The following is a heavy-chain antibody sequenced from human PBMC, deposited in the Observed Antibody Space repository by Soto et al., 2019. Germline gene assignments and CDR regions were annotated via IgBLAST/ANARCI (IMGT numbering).Heavy chain of an antibody. V-gene: IGHV4-4*02. CDR1: GGSISSSNW. Sequence: PSETLSLTCAVSGGSISSSNWWSWVRQPPGKGLEWIGEIYHSGSTNYNPSLKSRVTISVDKSKNQFSLKLSPVTAADTAVYYCARDSGYSYGFLYVWGQGTTVTVSS. CDR3: ARDSGYSYGFLYV. D-gene: IGHD5-18*01. CDR2: IYHSGST. J-gene: IGHJ6*02.